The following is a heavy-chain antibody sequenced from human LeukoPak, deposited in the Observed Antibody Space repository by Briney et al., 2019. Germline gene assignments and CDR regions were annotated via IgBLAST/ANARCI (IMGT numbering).Heavy chain of an antibody. CDR1: GGSFSGYY. CDR3: ARSGSYLKLFDY. V-gene: IGHV4-34*01. CDR2: INHSGST. D-gene: IGHD1-26*01. J-gene: IGHJ4*02. Sequence: SETLSLTCAVYGGSFSGYYWSWIRQPPGKGLEWIGEINHSGSTNYNPSHKSRVTISVDTSKNQFSLKLSSVTAADTAVYYCARSGSYLKLFDYWGQGTLVTVSS.